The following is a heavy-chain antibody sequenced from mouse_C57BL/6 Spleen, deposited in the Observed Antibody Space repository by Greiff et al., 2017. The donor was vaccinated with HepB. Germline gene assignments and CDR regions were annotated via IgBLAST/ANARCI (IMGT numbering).Heavy chain of an antibody. J-gene: IGHJ4*01. CDR1: GFTFSDYG. D-gene: IGHD2-10*01. Sequence: DVQLVESGGGLVKPGGSLKLSCAASGFTFSDYGMHWVRQAPEKGLEWVAYISSGSSTIYYADTVKGRFTISRDNAKNTLFLQMTSLRSEDTAMYYCAKEGTYYGSMDYWGQGTSVTVSS. CDR2: ISSGSSTI. CDR3: AKEGTYYGSMDY. V-gene: IGHV5-17*01.